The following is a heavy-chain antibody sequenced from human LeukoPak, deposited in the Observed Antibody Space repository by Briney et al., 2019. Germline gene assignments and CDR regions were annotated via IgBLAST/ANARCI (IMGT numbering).Heavy chain of an antibody. J-gene: IGHJ4*02. CDR3: TRGHSSGYYTFDY. V-gene: IGHV3-49*04. Sequence: GGSLRLSCTASGFTFGDYAMSWVRQAPGKGLEWVGFIRSKAYGGTTEYAASVKGRFTISRDDSKSIAYLQMNSLKTEDTAVYYCTRGHSSGYYTFDYWGQGTLVTVYS. D-gene: IGHD3-22*01. CDR1: GFTFGDYA. CDR2: IRSKAYGGTT.